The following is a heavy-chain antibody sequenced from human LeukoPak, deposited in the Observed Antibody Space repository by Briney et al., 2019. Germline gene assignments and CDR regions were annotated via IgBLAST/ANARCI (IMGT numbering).Heavy chain of an antibody. CDR1: GFTFSNYW. V-gene: IGHV3-7*01. CDR2: IKQDGSEK. D-gene: IGHD3-3*01. J-gene: IGHJ6*03. CDR3: ARDNGVVHGVYYMDV. Sequence: GGSRRLSCAASGFTFSNYWMTWVRQAPGKGLDWLPDIKQDGSEKLYVNSVRGRFTISRDNAKMSLFLQMNSLRAEDAAVYYCARDNGVVHGVYYMDVWGKGTTVTVS.